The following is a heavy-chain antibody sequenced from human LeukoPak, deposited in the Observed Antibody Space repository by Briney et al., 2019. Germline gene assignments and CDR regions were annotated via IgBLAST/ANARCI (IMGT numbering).Heavy chain of an antibody. CDR1: GFTFGDYA. V-gene: IGHV3-49*04. CDR2: IASETYGGTA. CDR3: TRDQTPYY. J-gene: IGHJ4*02. Sequence: PGGSLRLSCTASGFTFGDYAMTWVRQAPGKGLEWVGFIASETYGGTAEYAASAKGRFTISRDDSKSIAYLQMNSLKTEDTAVYYCTRDQTPYYWGQGTLVTVSS.